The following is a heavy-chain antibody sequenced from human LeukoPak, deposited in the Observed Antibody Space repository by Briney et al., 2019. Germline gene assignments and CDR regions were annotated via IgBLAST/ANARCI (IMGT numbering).Heavy chain of an antibody. V-gene: IGHV3-23*01. CDR1: GFTFSNCA. Sequence: GGSLRLSRAASGFTFSNCAMSWVRQAPGKGLEWVSAISGSGGSTYYADSVKGRFTISRDNSKNTLYLQMNSLRAEDTAVYYCAKDSRLLYYFDYWGQGTLVTVSS. CDR2: ISGSGGST. CDR3: AKDSRLLYYFDY. D-gene: IGHD2/OR15-2a*01. J-gene: IGHJ4*02.